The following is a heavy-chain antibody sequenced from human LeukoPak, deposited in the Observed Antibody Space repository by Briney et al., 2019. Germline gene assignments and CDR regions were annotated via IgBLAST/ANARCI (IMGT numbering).Heavy chain of an antibody. J-gene: IGHJ4*02. Sequence: GGSLRLSCAASGFTFSSYEMNWVRQAPGQGLEWVSYISSSGSTIYYAVSVKGRFTISRDNAKNSLYLQMNSLRAEDTAVYYCARGLGGPAPFFFDYWGQGTLVTVSS. D-gene: IGHD3-16*01. CDR1: GFTFSSYE. V-gene: IGHV3-48*03. CDR3: ARGLGGPAPFFFDY. CDR2: ISSSGSTI.